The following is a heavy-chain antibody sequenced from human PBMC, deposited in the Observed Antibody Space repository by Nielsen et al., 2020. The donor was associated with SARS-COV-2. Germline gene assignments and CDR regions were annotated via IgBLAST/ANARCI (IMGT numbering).Heavy chain of an antibody. V-gene: IGHV3-7*01. J-gene: IGHJ3*02. Sequence: GESLKISCAASGFTFSSYWMTWVRQAPGKGLEWVANIKEDGTEKYYVDSLKGRFSISRDNAKNTLYLQMNSLRAEDTAVYYCASPGLLIWGQGTMVTVSS. D-gene: IGHD2-21*01. CDR3: ASPGLLI. CDR2: IKEDGTEK. CDR1: GFTFSSYW.